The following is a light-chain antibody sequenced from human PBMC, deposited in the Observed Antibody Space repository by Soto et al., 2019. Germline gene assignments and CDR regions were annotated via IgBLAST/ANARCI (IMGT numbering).Light chain of an antibody. CDR3: AAWDDSLSGVV. J-gene: IGLJ3*02. CDR1: FSNIGSNF. V-gene: IGLV1-47*01. CDR2: RNN. Sequence: QSVLTQPPSASGTPGQTVTISCSGRFSNIGSNFIYWYQQLPGTAPKLLIYRNNERPSGVPDRFSASKSGTSASLAISGLRSEDEAEYHCAAWDDSLSGVVFGGGTKLTVL.